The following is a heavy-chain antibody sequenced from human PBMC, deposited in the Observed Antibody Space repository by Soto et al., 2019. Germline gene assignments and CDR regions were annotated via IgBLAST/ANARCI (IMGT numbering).Heavy chain of an antibody. CDR1: GGTVASSHW. V-gene: IGHV4-4*02. J-gene: IGHJ5*02. CDR3: AREIVTAGGNNYFDP. Sequence: QVQLQESGPRLVKPSGSLSPTCGVSGGTVASSHWWSWVRQSPGGGLEWIGNVYHTGDTNLNPSLQSRVTISVDKSNNQFSLRLNSLTAADTAVYFCAREIVTAGGNNYFDPWGPGTLVTVSS. CDR2: VYHTGDT. D-gene: IGHD2-21*02.